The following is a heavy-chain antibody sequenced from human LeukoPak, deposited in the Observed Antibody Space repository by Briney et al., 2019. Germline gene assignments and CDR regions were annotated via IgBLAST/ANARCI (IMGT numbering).Heavy chain of an antibody. CDR3: ARDGGYYDSSGYPDC. CDR1: GFTFSSYS. J-gene: IGHJ4*02. Sequence: GGSLRLSCAASGFTFSSYSMNWVRQAPGKGLEWVSSISSSSSYIYYADSVKGRFTISRDNAKNSLYLQMNSVRAEDTAVYYCARDGGYYDSSGYPDCWGQGTLVTVSS. D-gene: IGHD3-22*01. V-gene: IGHV3-21*01. CDR2: ISSSSSYI.